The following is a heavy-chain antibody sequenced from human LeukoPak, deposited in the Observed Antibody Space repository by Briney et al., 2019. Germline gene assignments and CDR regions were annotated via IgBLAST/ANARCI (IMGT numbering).Heavy chain of an antibody. CDR1: GFTFSSYD. Sequence: GGSLRLSCAASGFTFSSYDMNWVRQAPGKGLEWVSYIHSSGGTIYYADSVKGRFTISRDNAKNSLYLQMNSLRAEDTAVYYCARDGSGWNDAFDIWGQGTMVTVSS. J-gene: IGHJ3*02. D-gene: IGHD6-19*01. CDR3: ARDGSGWNDAFDI. CDR2: IHSSGGTI. V-gene: IGHV3-48*03.